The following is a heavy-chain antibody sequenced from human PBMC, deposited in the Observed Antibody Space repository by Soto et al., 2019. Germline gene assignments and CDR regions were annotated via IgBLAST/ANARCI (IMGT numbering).Heavy chain of an antibody. CDR1: GFSLSNARMG. V-gene: IGHV2-26*01. J-gene: IGHJ6*02. Sequence: SGPTLVNPTQSLTLTCTVSGFSLSNARMGVSWIRQPPGKALEWLAHIFSNDEKSYSTSLKSRLTISKDTSKSQVVLTMTNMDPVDTATYYCARIRGGVIAAAGMSYYYYGMDVWGQGTTVTVSS. D-gene: IGHD6-13*01. CDR3: ARIRGGVIAAAGMSYYYYGMDV. CDR2: IFSNDEK.